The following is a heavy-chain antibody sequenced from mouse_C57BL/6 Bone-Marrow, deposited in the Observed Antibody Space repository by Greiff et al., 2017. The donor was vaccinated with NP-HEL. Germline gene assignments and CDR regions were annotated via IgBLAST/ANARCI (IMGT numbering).Heavy chain of an antibody. Sequence: EVQLQQSGPGLVKPSQSLSLTCSVTGFSITSGYYWNWIRQFPGNELEWMGYISDDGSNNYNPSLKNRISITRDTSKNQFFLKLNSVTTEDTATYDCAKCDDGYYGDWYAYWGQGTLVTVAA. J-gene: IGHJ3*01. D-gene: IGHD2-3*01. V-gene: IGHV3-6*01. CDR2: ISDDGSN. CDR3: AKCDDGYYGDWYAY. CDR1: GFSITSGYY.